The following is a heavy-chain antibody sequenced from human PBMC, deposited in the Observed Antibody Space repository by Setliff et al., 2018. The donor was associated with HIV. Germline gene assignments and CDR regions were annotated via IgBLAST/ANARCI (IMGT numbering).Heavy chain of an antibody. CDR1: GFTFSTYA. V-gene: IGHV3-23*01. D-gene: IGHD4-17*01. Sequence: GESLKISCAASGFTFSTYAMGWVRQAPGKGLEWVSTVGAVGAHTHYAESVKGRFTISKDNSKNTLYLQMSSLRDEDTAVYYCAKVFAYGVDGFDIWGQGTMVTVSS. J-gene: IGHJ3*02. CDR2: VGAVGAHT. CDR3: AKVFAYGVDGFDI.